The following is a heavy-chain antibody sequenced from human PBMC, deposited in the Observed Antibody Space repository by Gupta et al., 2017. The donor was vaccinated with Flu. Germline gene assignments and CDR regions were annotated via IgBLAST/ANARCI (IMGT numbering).Heavy chain of an antibody. Sequence: EVQLVESGGDLVKPGGSLRLSCAASGFTFTKAWMAWVRQAPGKGLEWVGRIKSKTDGGTIDYAAPGKGRFIISRDDSKKTVYLQMNSMKNEDTAVYYCTTDGGIAVSPVFDYWGQGDLGPRL. V-gene: IGHV3-15*01. CDR2: IKSKTDGGTI. CDR1: GFTFTKAW. D-gene: IGHD6-6*01. J-gene: IGHJ4*02. CDR3: TTDGGIAVSPVFDY.